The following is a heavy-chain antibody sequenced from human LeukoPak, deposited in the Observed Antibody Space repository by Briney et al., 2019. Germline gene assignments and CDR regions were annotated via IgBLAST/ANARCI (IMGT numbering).Heavy chain of an antibody. V-gene: IGHV4-4*02. Sequence: PSGTLSLTCAVSGGSISSSNWWSWVRQPPGKGLEWIGEIYHSGSTNYNPSLKSRVTISVDKSKNQFSLKLSSVTAADTAVYYCARGVWVVPAAPTGPTHYFDYWGQGTLVTVSS. CDR1: GGSISSSNW. J-gene: IGHJ4*02. D-gene: IGHD2-2*01. CDR2: IYHSGST. CDR3: ARGVWVVPAAPTGPTHYFDY.